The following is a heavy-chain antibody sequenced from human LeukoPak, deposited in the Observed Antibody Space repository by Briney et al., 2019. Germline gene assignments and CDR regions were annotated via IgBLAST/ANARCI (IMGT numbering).Heavy chain of an antibody. CDR1: GFTFSSYW. V-gene: IGHV3-7*01. CDR2: IKEDGSDK. Sequence: GGSLRLSCAAVGFTFSSYWMGWVRQAPGKGLEWVANIKEDGSDKYYVDSVKGRFTISRDNAKNSLYLQMNSLRAEDTAVYYCARDTYRFFDYWGQGTLVTVSS. J-gene: IGHJ4*02. CDR3: ARDTYRFFDY. D-gene: IGHD3-16*02.